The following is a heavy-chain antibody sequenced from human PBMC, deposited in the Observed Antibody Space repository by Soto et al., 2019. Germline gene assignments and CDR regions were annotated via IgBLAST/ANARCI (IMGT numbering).Heavy chain of an antibody. D-gene: IGHD3-10*01. CDR2: IYWDDDK. Sequence: QITLKESGPTLVKPTQTLTLTCTFSGFSLSTSGVGVGWIRQPPGKALEWLALIYWDDDKSYSPSLKSRLTITKDTSKNQVVLTMTSMDPVDTATYYCALQVRGPSVVWGQGTLVTVSS. CDR1: GFSLSTSGVG. J-gene: IGHJ4*02. CDR3: ALQVRGPSVV. V-gene: IGHV2-5*02.